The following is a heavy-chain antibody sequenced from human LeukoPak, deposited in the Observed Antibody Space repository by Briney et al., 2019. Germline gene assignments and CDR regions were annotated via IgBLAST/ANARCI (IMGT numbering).Heavy chain of an antibody. J-gene: IGHJ4*02. V-gene: IGHV1-2*02. CDR2: INPNSGGT. D-gene: IGHD1-26*01. CDR3: ARAKRPLGSYYYDY. CDR1: GYTFTGYY. Sequence: ASVKVSCKASGYTFTGYYMRWVRQAPGQGLEWMGWINPNSGGTNYAQKFQGRVTMTRDTSISTAYMELSRLRSDDTAVYYCARAKRPLGSYYYDYWGQGTLVTVSS.